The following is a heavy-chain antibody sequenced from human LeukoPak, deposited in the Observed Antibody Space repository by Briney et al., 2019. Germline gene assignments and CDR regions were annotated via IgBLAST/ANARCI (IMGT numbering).Heavy chain of an antibody. CDR3: AKDRNEYQMLISWSIDY. D-gene: IGHD2-2*01. J-gene: IGHJ4*02. V-gene: IGHV3-30*02. CDR1: GFTFSSYG. CDR2: IRYDGSNK. Sequence: GGSLRLSCAASGFTFSSYGMHWVRQAPGKGLEWVAFIRYDGSNKYYADSVKGRFTISRDNSKNTLYLQMNSLRAEDTAVHYCAKDRNEYQMLISWSIDYWGQGTLVTASS.